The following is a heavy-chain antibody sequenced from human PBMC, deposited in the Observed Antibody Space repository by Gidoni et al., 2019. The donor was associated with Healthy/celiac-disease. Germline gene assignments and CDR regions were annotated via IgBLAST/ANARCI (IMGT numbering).Heavy chain of an antibody. J-gene: IGHJ4*02. V-gene: IGHV4-34*01. CDR2: INHTGST. CDR3: ARGRYSSSWYQLASFDY. Sequence: QVQLQQWGAGLLKPSETLSLTCAVYGGSFSGYYWSWIRQPPGKGLEWIGEINHTGSTNYNPSLQSRVTISVDTSKNQFSLKLSSVTAADTAVYYCARGRYSSSWYQLASFDYWGQGTLVTVSS. CDR1: GGSFSGYY. D-gene: IGHD6-13*01.